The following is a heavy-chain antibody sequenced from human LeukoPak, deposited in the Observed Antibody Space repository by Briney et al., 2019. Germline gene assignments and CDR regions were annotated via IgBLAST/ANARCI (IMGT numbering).Heavy chain of an antibody. V-gene: IGHV3-48*01. CDR3: ARGAYYYED. CDR2: ISGSSSTI. D-gene: IGHD3-22*01. CDR1: GFTFSSYS. J-gene: IGHJ4*02. Sequence: PGGSLRLSCAASGFTFSSYSMNWVRQAPGKGLEWGSYISGSSSTIYYADSVKGRFTISRDNGKNSLYLQMNSLRAEDTAVYYCARGAYYYEDWGQGTLVTVSS.